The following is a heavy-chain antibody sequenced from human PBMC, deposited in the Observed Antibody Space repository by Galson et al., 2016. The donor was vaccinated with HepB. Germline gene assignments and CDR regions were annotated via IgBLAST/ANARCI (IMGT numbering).Heavy chain of an antibody. CDR1: GFTFDAYA. J-gene: IGHJ5*02. CDR2: ISWNSGNV. V-gene: IGHV3-9*01. D-gene: IGHD6-13*01. Sequence: SLRLSCPASGFTFDAYAMHWVRQAPGKGLEWVSGISWNSGNVGYADSVKGRFTISRDNAKNSLYLQMNSLRAEDTAFYYCAKAGTYSNNKGWFDPWGQGTLVTVSS. CDR3: AKAGTYSNNKGWFDP.